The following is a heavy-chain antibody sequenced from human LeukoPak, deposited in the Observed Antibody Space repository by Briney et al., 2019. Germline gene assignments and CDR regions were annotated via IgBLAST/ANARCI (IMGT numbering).Heavy chain of an antibody. CDR2: IYYSGST. CDR1: GGSISSSSYY. J-gene: IGHJ4*02. CDR3: ARGMVRELPTFDY. Sequence: SETLSLTCTVSGGSISSSSYYWGWIRQPPGKGLEWIGSIYYSGSTYYNPSLKSRVTISVDTSKNQFSLKLSSVTAADPAVYYCARGMVRELPTFDYWGQGTLVTVPS. D-gene: IGHD3-10*01. V-gene: IGHV4-39*07.